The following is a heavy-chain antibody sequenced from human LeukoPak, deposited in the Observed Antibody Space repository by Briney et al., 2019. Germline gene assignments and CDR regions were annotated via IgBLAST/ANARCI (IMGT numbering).Heavy chain of an antibody. J-gene: IGHJ4*02. CDR3: ARRIADSSGYFIIDY. CDR2: IYTSGST. D-gene: IGHD3-22*01. Sequence: SETLSLTCTVSGVSISSYYWSWIRQPPGKGLEWIGYIYTSGSTNYNPSLKSRVTISVDTSKNQFSLKLSSVTAAGTAVYYCARRIADSSGYFIIDYWGQGTLVTVSS. CDR1: GVSISSYY. V-gene: IGHV4-4*09.